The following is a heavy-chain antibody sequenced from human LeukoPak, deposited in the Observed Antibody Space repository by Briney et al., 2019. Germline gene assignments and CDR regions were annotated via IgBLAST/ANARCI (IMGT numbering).Heavy chain of an antibody. D-gene: IGHD3-16*02. V-gene: IGHV3-66*01. J-gene: IGHJ4*02. Sequence: GGSLRLSCAASGFTVSSNYMSWVRQAPGKGLEWVSVIYSGGSTYYADSVKGRFTISRDNSKNTVSLQMDSLRAEDTAVYYCARDSPFGGTIVWGQGSLVTVSS. CDR2: IYSGGST. CDR1: GFTVSSNY. CDR3: ARDSPFGGTIV.